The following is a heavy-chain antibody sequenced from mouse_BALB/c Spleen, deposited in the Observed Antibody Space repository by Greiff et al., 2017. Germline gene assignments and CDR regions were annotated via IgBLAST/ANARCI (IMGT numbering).Heavy chain of an antibody. Sequence: QVQLQQSGPQLVRPGASVKISCKASGYSFTSYWMHWVKQRPGQGLEWIGMIDPSDSETRLNQKFKDKATLTVDKSSSTAYMQLSSPTSEDSAVYYCARFLYGNYETWFAYWGQGTLVTVSA. D-gene: IGHD2-10*02. J-gene: IGHJ3*01. CDR1: GYSFTSYW. V-gene: IGHV1S127*01. CDR3: ARFLYGNYETWFAY. CDR2: IDPSDSET.